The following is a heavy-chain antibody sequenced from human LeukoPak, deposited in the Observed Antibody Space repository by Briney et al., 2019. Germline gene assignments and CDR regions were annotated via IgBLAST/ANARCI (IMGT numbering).Heavy chain of an antibody. V-gene: IGHV4-34*01. J-gene: IGHJ5*02. Sequence: SETLSLTCAVYGGSFSGYYWSWIRQPPGKGLEWIGAINHSGSTNYNPSLKSRVTISLDTSKNLFSLKLSSVTAADTAVYYCARERGRPIFGVVKHWFDPWGQGNLVTVSS. CDR1: GGSFSGYY. D-gene: IGHD3-3*01. CDR3: ARERGRPIFGVVKHWFDP. CDR2: INHSGST.